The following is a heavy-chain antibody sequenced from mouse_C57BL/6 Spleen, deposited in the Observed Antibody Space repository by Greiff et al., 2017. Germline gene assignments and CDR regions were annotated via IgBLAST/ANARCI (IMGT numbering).Heavy chain of an antibody. CDR1: GYSITSGYY. CDR2: ISYDGSN. D-gene: IGHD1-1*01. J-gene: IGHJ3*01. V-gene: IGHV3-6*01. CDR3: ARAYYYGSSLGFAY. Sequence: EVQLVESGPGLVKPSQSLSLTCSVTGYSITSGYYWNWIRQFPGNKLEWMGYISYDGSNNYNPSLKNRISITRDTSKNQFFLKLNSVTTEDTATYYCARAYYYGSSLGFAYWGQGTLVTVSA.